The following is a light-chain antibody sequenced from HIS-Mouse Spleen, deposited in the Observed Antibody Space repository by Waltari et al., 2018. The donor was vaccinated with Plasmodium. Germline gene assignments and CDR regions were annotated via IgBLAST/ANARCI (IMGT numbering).Light chain of an antibody. Sequence: DLQVTQSPSSLSASVGDRVTITCRGTRGIRNDLSWYQEKPGKAPKRLIHAASSLQSRGPPRSSVSAAGTEVTLTFSTRQPEDFATYYCLQLNSEAISLDQGTRVEIK. CDR1: RGIRND. CDR3: LQLNSEAIS. CDR2: AAS. J-gene: IGKJ5*01. V-gene: IGKV1-17*01.